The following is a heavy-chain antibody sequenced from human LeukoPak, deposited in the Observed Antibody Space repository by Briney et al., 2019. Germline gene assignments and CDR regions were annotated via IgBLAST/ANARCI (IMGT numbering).Heavy chain of an antibody. Sequence: SETLSLTCTVPGGSISSYYWSWIRQPAGKGLEWIGRIYTSGSTNYNPSLKSRVTMSVDTSKNQFSLKLSSVTAADTAVYYCARDNVWFGEPAQYFWGQGTLVTVSS. CDR1: GGSISSYY. D-gene: IGHD3-10*01. CDR3: ARDNVWFGEPAQYF. CDR2: IYTSGST. J-gene: IGHJ4*02. V-gene: IGHV4-4*07.